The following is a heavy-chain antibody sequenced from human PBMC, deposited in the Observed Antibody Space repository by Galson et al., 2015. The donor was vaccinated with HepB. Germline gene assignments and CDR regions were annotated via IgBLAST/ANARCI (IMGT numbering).Heavy chain of an antibody. J-gene: IGHJ5*02. Sequence: SLRLSCAASGFTFSSYWMHWVRQAPGKGLVWVSRINSDGSSTSYADSVKGRFTISRDNAKNTLYLQMNSLRAEDTAVYYCARDPYSSSWPAPEDPWGQGTLVTVSS. D-gene: IGHD6-13*01. V-gene: IGHV3-74*01. CDR1: GFTFSSYW. CDR2: INSDGSST. CDR3: ARDPYSSSWPAPEDP.